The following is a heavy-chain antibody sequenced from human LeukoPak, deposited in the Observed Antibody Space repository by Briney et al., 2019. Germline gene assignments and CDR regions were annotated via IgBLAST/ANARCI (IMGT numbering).Heavy chain of an antibody. CDR3: ARGVTPYDAFDI. J-gene: IGHJ3*02. CDR2: IYYSGST. D-gene: IGHD3-10*01. Sequence: SETLPLTCTVSGGSISSYYWSWIRQPPGKGLEWIGYIYYSGSTNYNPSLKSRVTISVDTSENQFSLKLSSVTAADTAVYYCARGVTPYDAFDIWGQGTMVTVSS. V-gene: IGHV4-59*08. CDR1: GGSISSYY.